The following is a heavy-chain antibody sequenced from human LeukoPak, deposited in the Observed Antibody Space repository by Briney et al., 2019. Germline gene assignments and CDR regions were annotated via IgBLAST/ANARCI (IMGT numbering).Heavy chain of an antibody. CDR2: IYYSGST. Sequence: SSETLSLTCTVSGGSISSSSYYWGWIRQPPGKGLEWIGNIYYSGSTYYNPSLKSRVTISVDTSKNQFSLKLSSVTAADTAVYYCARDHRGSTSGYYMDVWGKGTTVTVSS. J-gene: IGHJ6*03. CDR3: ARDHRGSTSGYYMDV. V-gene: IGHV4-39*07. D-gene: IGHD2-2*01. CDR1: GGSISSSSYY.